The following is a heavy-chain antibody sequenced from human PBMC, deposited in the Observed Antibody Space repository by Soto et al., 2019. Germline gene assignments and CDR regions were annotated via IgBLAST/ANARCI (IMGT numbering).Heavy chain of an antibody. Sequence: SQTMYITFSVYGGSFSDYYGTWIRTSPGKGLEWIGEINHSGITYYNPSLKSRVTISVDTSKNQFSLKLSSVTAADTAVYYCARVSRYDILTGPLVHSDFFDYWGQGTLVTVSS. CDR3: ARVSRYDILTGPLVHSDFFDY. D-gene: IGHD3-9*01. V-gene: IGHV4-34*01. CDR2: INHSGIT. CDR1: GGSFSDYY. J-gene: IGHJ4*02.